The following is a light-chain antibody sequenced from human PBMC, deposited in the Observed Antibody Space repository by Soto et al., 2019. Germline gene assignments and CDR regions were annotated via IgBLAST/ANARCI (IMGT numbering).Light chain of an antibody. CDR2: RAS. V-gene: IGKV3-15*01. Sequence: EIVMTQSPATLSVSPVETATLSCKTSQSVDSLLAWYQQKPGQAPRLLIYRASTRTTGIPARFSGSGSGTEFTLTINSLQSEDFAVYYCQQYNNWPITFGQGTRLEI. CDR3: QQYNNWPIT. CDR1: QSVDSL. J-gene: IGKJ5*01.